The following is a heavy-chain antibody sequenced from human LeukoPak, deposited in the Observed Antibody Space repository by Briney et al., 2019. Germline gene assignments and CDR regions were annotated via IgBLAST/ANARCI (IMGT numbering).Heavy chain of an antibody. CDR1: GFTFSSYW. V-gene: IGHV3-74*01. D-gene: IGHD6-6*01. CDR3: ARDYSSWFDY. CDR2: INSDGSTT. J-gene: IGHJ4*02. Sequence: GSLRLSCAASGFTFSSYWIHWVRQAPGKGLVWVSIINSDGSTTNYADSVKGRFTISRDNAKNTLYLQLNSLRPEDTAVYYCARDYSSWFDYWGQGTLVTASS.